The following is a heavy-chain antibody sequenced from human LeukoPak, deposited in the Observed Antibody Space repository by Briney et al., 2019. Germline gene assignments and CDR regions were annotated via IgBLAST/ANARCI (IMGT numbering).Heavy chain of an antibody. Sequence: GGSLRLSCAASGFTFSSNSMNWVRQAPGKGLEWVSSITSSSSYIYYADSVKGRFTISRDNAQNPLYLQMSSLRAEDTAVYYCARGGSIAVAGTDYYGMDVWGQGTTVTVSS. D-gene: IGHD6-19*01. J-gene: IGHJ6*02. CDR3: ARGGSIAVAGTDYYGMDV. CDR2: ITSSSSYI. CDR1: GFTFSSNS. V-gene: IGHV3-21*01.